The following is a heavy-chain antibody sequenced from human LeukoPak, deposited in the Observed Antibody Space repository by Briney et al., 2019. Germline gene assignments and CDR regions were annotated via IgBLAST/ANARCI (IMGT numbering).Heavy chain of an antibody. CDR1: GGSISSGSYY. V-gene: IGHV4-61*02. CDR3: ARSGYYDFWSGYYGEGLSDY. J-gene: IGHJ4*02. Sequence: PSETLSLTCTVSGGSISSGSYYWSWIRQPAGMGLEWIGRIYTSGSTNSNPSLKSRVTISIDTSKNQFSLKLSSVTAADTAVYYCARSGYYDFWSGYYGEGLSDYWGQGTLVTVSS. D-gene: IGHD3-3*01. CDR2: IYTSGST.